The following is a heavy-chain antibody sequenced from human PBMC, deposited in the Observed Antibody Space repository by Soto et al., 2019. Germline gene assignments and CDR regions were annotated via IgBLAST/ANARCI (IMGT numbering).Heavy chain of an antibody. D-gene: IGHD1-7*01. J-gene: IGHJ5*01. Sequence: EVQLVESGGGLVKPGGSLRLSCAASGFSFSSDSMGWVRQAPGKGLEWVSSISSSGSLMNYADSVKGGFTISRDNAKNSLYLQMTSLKDEDTAVYYWARDPPTGSTLDWFDSWGQGTLVTVSS. V-gene: IGHV3-21*01. CDR2: ISSSGSLM. CDR1: GFSFSSDS. CDR3: ARDPPTGSTLDWFDS.